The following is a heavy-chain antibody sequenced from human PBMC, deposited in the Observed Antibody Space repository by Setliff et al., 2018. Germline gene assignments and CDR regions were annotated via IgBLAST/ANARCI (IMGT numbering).Heavy chain of an antibody. CDR2: IDPKSGRT. J-gene: IGHJ4*02. CDR3: AKQGDLAFDY. CDR1: GYPFVGYY. Sequence: GASVKVSCKTSGYPFVGYYIYWMRQAPGQGPEWMGWIDPKSGRTKYAVKFQGRVTVTRDTSINTIYMEVSSLTSDDTAMYYCAKQGDLAFDYWGQGTQVTVSS. V-gene: IGHV1-2*02. D-gene: IGHD3-16*01.